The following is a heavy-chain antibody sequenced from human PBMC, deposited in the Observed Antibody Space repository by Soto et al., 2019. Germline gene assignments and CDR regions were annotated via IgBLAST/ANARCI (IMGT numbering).Heavy chain of an antibody. CDR2: MSGSGGST. D-gene: IGHD3-10*01. Sequence: EVQLLESGGGLVQPGGSLRLSCAASGFTFSTYAMSWVRQAPGKGLEWVSGMSGSGGSTYYADSVKGRFTISRDNSKNQLYLQMNSLRAEDTAVYYGMSLYSYGSGSYYKWGQGTLVTFSS. CDR3: MSLYSYGSGSYYK. CDR1: GFTFSTYA. V-gene: IGHV3-23*01. J-gene: IGHJ4*02.